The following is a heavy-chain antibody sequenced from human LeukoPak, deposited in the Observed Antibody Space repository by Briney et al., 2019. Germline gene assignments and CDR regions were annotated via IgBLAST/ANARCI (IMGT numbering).Heavy chain of an antibody. CDR1: GGSISSGGYY. V-gene: IGHV4-31*03. D-gene: IGHD6-13*01. CDR3: ARLRGSWYSRSNWFDP. CDR2: IYYSGST. J-gene: IGHJ5*02. Sequence: SQTLSLTCTASGGSISSGGYYWSWIRQHPGKGLEWIGYIYYSGSTYYNPSLKSRVTISVDTSKNQFSLKLSSVTAADTAVYYCARLRGSWYSRSNWFDPWGQGTLVTVSS.